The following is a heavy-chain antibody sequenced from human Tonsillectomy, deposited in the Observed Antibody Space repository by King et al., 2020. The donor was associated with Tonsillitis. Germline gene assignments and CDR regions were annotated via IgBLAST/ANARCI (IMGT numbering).Heavy chain of an antibody. Sequence: VQLVESGGGVVQPGRSLRLSCAASGFTFSHYAMHWVRQAPGKGLEWVAIISYEGSEKYYADSVKGRFTISRDNSKNKMYVQMNSLRAEDTAVYYCARDLMSGDWNDPLGYFDYWGQGTLVTVSS. CDR2: ISYEGSEK. CDR3: ARDLMSGDWNDPLGYFDY. D-gene: IGHD1-1*01. J-gene: IGHJ4*02. V-gene: IGHV3-30*04. CDR1: GFTFSHYA.